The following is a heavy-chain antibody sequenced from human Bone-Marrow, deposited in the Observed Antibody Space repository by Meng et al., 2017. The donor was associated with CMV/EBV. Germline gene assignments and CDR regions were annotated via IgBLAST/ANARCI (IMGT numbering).Heavy chain of an antibody. CDR2: INPNSGGT. V-gene: IGHV1-2*02. CDR3: TRSGHFWGFDV. CDR1: GYTFTGYY. J-gene: IGHJ3*01. Sequence: ASVKVSCKASGYTFTGYYMHWVRQAPGQGLEWMGWINPNSGGTNYAQKFQGRVTMTRDTSISKAYMELSSLTFDDTAVYFCTRSGHFWGFDVWGQGTVVTVSS. D-gene: IGHD3-3*02.